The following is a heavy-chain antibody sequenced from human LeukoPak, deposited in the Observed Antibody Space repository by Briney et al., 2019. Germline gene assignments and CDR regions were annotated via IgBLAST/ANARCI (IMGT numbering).Heavy chain of an antibody. CDR1: GFTFSGYS. CDR3: AKDSTGYSSSWYDS. CDR2: ITSSGGTI. V-gene: IGHV3-48*01. Sequence: GGSLRLSCAASGFTFSGYSMNWVRQAPGKGLEWVSHITSSGGTIDYADSVKGRFTISRDNSKNTVYLEMNSLRAEDTAVYYCAKDSTGYSSSWYDSWGQGTLVTVSS. J-gene: IGHJ5*01. D-gene: IGHD6-13*01.